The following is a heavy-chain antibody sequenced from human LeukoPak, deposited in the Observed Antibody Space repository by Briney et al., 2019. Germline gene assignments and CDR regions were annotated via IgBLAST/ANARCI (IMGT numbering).Heavy chain of an antibody. Sequence: SETLSLTCTVSGGSIRSGDYYWSWIRQPPGKGLEWIGYIYYSGNTYYNPSLKSRVTISVDTSKKQFSLKLSSVTAADTAVYYCARATITMMVGIPAYAFDIWGQGTMVTVSS. V-gene: IGHV4-30-4*08. J-gene: IGHJ3*02. CDR2: IYYSGNT. D-gene: IGHD3-22*01. CDR1: GGSIRSGDYY. CDR3: ARATITMMVGIPAYAFDI.